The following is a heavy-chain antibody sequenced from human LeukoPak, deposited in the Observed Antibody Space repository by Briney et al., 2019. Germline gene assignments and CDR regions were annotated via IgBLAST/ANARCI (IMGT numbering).Heavy chain of an antibody. Sequence: SVKVSCKASGGTFSSYAISWVRQAAGQGLEWMGGIIPIFGTANYAQKFQGRVTITADESTSTAYMELSSLRSEDTAVYYCARGYDFWSGYYSWFDPWGQGTLVTVSS. CDR1: GGTFSSYA. CDR2: IIPIFGTA. V-gene: IGHV1-69*13. D-gene: IGHD3-3*01. J-gene: IGHJ5*02. CDR3: ARGYDFWSGYYSWFDP.